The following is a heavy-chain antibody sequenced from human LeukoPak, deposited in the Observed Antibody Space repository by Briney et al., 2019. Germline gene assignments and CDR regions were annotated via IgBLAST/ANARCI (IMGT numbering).Heavy chain of an antibody. D-gene: IGHD5-18*01. J-gene: IGHJ5*02. CDR1: GGSISSGGYS. CDR3: ARGGYSYWWFDP. CDR2: IYHSRST. V-gene: IGHV4-30-2*01. Sequence: SETLSLTCAVSGGSISSGGYSWSWIRQPPGKGLEWIGYIYHSRSTYYNPSLKSRVTISVDRSKNQFSLKLSSVTAADTAVYYCARGGYSYWWFDPWGQGALVTVSS.